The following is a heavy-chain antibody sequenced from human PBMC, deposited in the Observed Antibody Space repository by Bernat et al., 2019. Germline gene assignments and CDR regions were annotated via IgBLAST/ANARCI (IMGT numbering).Heavy chain of an antibody. V-gene: IGHV3-11*05. CDR2: ISSSISYT. CDR3: AKGACSSTGCYNWFDP. CDR1: GFTFSDYY. J-gene: IGHJ5*02. D-gene: IGHD2-2*02. Sequence: QVQLVESGGGLVKPGGSLRLSCAASGFTFSDYYMSWIRQAPGKGLDWVSYISSSISYTNYADSVKGRFTISRDNSKNTLYVQMNSLRVEDTAVYYCAKGACSSTGCYNWFDPWGQGTPVTVSS.